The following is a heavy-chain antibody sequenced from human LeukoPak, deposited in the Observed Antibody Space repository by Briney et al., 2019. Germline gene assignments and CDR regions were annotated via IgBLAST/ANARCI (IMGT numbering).Heavy chain of an antibody. Sequence: SGTLSPTCAVSGGSITTTNWWSWVRQPPGKGLEWIGEVHLNGATNYNPSLESRFSMSIDKPNNHLSLEVTSVTAADTAMYYCTRESGAFSPFGFWGQGTLVTVSS. D-gene: IGHD1-26*01. CDR1: GGSITTTNW. V-gene: IGHV4-4*02. CDR3: TRESGAFSPFGF. J-gene: IGHJ4*02. CDR2: VHLNGAT.